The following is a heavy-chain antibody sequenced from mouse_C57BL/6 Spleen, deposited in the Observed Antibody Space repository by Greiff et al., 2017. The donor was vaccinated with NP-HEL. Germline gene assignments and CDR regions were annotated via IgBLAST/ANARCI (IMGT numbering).Heavy chain of an antibody. CDR2: INPNYGTT. D-gene: IGHD1-1*01. V-gene: IGHV1-39*01. CDR1: GYSFTDYN. Sequence: EVQLQQSGPELVKPGASVKISCKASGYSFTDYNMNWVKQSNGKSLEWIGVINPNYGTTSYNQKFKGKATLTVDQSYSTAYRQLKSLTSEDSAVYYCARWPPISDYYGSSYWYFDVWGTGTTVTVSS. CDR3: ARWPPISDYYGSSYWYFDV. J-gene: IGHJ1*03.